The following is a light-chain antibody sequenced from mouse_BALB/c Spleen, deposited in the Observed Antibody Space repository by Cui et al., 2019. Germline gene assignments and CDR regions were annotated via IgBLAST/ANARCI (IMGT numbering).Light chain of an antibody. CDR2: YTS. Sequence: DIQMTQTTSSLSASLGDRVTISCSASQGISNYLNWHLQKPDGTVKLLIDYTSSLHSGVPTRFSGSGSGTDYSLTISNLEPEDIATYYCQQYSKLPPTFGGGTKLEIK. V-gene: IGKV10-94*01. J-gene: IGKJ1*01. CDR3: QQYSKLPPT. CDR1: QGISNY.